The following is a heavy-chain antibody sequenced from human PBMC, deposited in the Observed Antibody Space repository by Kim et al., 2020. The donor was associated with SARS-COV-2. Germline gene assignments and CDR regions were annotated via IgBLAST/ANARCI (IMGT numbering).Heavy chain of an antibody. V-gene: IGHV4-61*01. CDR3: ASGYGFGELTGDY. CDR1: GGSVSSGSYY. Sequence: SETLSLTCTVSGGSVSSGSYYWSWIRQPPGKGLEWIGYIYYSGSTNYNPSLKSRVTISVDTSKNQFSLKLSSVTAADTAVYYCASGYGFGELTGDYWGQGTLVTVSS. CDR2: IYYSGST. J-gene: IGHJ4*02. D-gene: IGHD3-10*01.